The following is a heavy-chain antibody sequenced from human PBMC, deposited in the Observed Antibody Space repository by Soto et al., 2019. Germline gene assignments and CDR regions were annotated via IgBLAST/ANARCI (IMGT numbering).Heavy chain of an antibody. Sequence: QVQLVQSGAEVKKPGASVKVSCKASGYTFTGYYMHWVRQAPGQGLKWMGWINPNSGGTNYAQKFQGRVTMTRDTSISTAYMELSRLRSDDTAVYYCARGRVLRFLEWSLNWFDPWGQGTLVTVSS. CDR3: ARGRVLRFLEWSLNWFDP. J-gene: IGHJ5*02. CDR1: GYTFTGYY. CDR2: INPNSGGT. V-gene: IGHV1-2*02. D-gene: IGHD3-3*01.